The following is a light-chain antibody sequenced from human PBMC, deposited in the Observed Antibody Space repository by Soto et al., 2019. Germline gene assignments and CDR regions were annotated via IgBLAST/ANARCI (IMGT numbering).Light chain of an antibody. V-gene: IGLV1-47*01. CDR1: SSNIGSNY. J-gene: IGLJ2*01. CDR2: KNN. Sequence: QSVLTQPPSASGTPGQRVTISCSGSSSNIGSNYVYWYQQVPGTTPKLLIYKNNQRTSGVPERFSGSKSGTSASLAISGLRSEDEADYYCAVWDDSLSGREVFGGGTKLTVL. CDR3: AVWDDSLSGREV.